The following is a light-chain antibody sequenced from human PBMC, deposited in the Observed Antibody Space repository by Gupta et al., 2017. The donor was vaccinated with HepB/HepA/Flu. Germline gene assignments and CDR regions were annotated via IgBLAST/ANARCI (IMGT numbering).Light chain of an antibody. CDR3: LQSYSSPLT. V-gene: IGKV1-39*01. CDR1: QCISSY. Sequence: DIQMTQSPSSLSASVGDRVTITCRASQCISSYTNWYQQKPGKAPKLLIYAASSLQSGVAPRFSGSGSGTDFTLTISKLQPEDFATYYCLQSYSSPLTFGGGTKVEIK. CDR2: AAS. J-gene: IGKJ4*01.